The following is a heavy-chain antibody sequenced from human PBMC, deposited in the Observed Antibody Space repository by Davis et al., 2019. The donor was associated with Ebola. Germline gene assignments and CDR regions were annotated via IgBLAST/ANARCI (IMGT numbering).Heavy chain of an antibody. D-gene: IGHD6-25*01. Sequence: SVKVSCKASGGTFSSYAISWVRQAPGQGLEWMGGIIPIFGTANYAQKFQGRVTITADESTSTAYMELSSLRSEDTAVYYCARVTAAGEHEDYWGQGTLVTVSS. CDR2: IIPIFGTA. CDR3: ARVTAAGEHEDY. CDR1: GGTFSSYA. J-gene: IGHJ4*02. V-gene: IGHV1-69*13.